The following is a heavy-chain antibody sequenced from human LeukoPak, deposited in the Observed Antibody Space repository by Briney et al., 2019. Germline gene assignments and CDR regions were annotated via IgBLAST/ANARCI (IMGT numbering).Heavy chain of an antibody. CDR3: AREYSSSPGSVSDY. Sequence: PGGSLRLSCAASGFTFSSYGMHWVRQAPGKGLEWVAVISYDGSNKYYADSVKGRFTISRDNAKNSLYLQMNSLRDEDTAVYYCAREYSSSPGSVSDYWGQGTLVTVSS. V-gene: IGHV3-30*03. D-gene: IGHD6-6*01. CDR1: GFTFSSYG. J-gene: IGHJ4*02. CDR2: ISYDGSNK.